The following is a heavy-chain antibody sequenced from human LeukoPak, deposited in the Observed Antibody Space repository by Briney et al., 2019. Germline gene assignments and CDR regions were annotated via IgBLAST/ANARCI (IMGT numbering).Heavy chain of an antibody. CDR3: ALYYDFWSGYPN. Sequence: SETLSLTCAVYGGSFSGYYWSWIRQPPGKGLEWIGEINHSGSTNYNPSLKSRVAISVDTSKNQFSLKLSSVTAADTAVYYCALYYDFWSGYPNWGQGTLVTVSS. CDR1: GGSFSGYY. V-gene: IGHV4-34*01. CDR2: INHSGST. J-gene: IGHJ4*02. D-gene: IGHD3-3*01.